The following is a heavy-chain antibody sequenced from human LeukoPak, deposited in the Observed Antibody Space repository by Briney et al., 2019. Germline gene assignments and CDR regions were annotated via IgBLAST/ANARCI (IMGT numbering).Heavy chain of an antibody. CDR1: GFTFSSYG. D-gene: IGHD3-22*01. J-gene: IGHJ5*02. Sequence: PGGSLRLSCAASGFTFSSYGMHWVRQAPGKGLEWVAFIRYDGSNKYYADSVKGRFTISRDNSKNTLYLQMNSLRAEDTAVYYCAKDRARYYYDSSGYSFVNWFDPWGQGTLVTVSS. CDR3: AKDRARYYYDSSGYSFVNWFDP. CDR2: IRYDGSNK. V-gene: IGHV3-30*02.